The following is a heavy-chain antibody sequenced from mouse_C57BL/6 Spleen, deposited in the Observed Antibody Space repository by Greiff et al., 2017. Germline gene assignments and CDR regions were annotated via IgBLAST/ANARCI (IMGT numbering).Heavy chain of an antibody. CDR3: ARGAGYFDY. CDR2: LDPSDGYT. V-gene: IGHV1-50*01. D-gene: IGHD3-3*01. J-gene: IGHJ2*01. Sequence: VQLQQPGAELVKPGASVQLSCKASGYTFTSYWMQWVKQRPGQGLEWIGELDPSDGYTNYNQKFKGKATLTVDTSSSPAYMQLSSLTSEDSAVYYCARGAGYFDYWGQGTTLTVSS. CDR1: GYTFTSYW.